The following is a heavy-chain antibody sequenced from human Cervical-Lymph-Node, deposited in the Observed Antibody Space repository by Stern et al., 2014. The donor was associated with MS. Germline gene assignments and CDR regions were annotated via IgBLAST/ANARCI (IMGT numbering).Heavy chain of an antibody. Sequence: VQLEESGGEVKKPGASVKVSCRTSGYTFDTYDITWVRQAPGQGLEWMGWINTYNGNTYYAQKLQGRVTMTTDTSTSTAYMELMSLRSDDTAVYYCARGRTSYCNAGICDEPSEFWGQGTLVTVST. CDR1: GYTFDTYD. CDR3: ARGRTSYCNAGICDEPSEF. D-gene: IGHD2-15*01. CDR2: INTYNGNT. J-gene: IGHJ4*02. V-gene: IGHV1-18*01.